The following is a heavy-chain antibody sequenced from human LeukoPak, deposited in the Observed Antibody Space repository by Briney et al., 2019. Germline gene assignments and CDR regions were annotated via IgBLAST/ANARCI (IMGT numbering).Heavy chain of an antibody. CDR3: AKDPYDSRPLYYFDY. CDR1: GFTFSSYA. D-gene: IGHD3-22*01. CDR2: TSGSGGST. J-gene: IGHJ4*02. Sequence: GGSLRLSCAASGFTFSSYAMSWVRQAPGKGLEWVSATSGSGGSTYYADSVKGRFTISRDNSKNTLYLQMNSLRAEDTAVYYCAKDPYDSRPLYYFDYWGQGTLVTVSS. V-gene: IGHV3-23*01.